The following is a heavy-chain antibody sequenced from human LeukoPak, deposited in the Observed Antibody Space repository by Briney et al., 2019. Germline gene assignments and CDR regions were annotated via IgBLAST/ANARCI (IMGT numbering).Heavy chain of an antibody. CDR3: ARELGSTGSSVY. CDR1: VGSFTTYT. J-gene: IGHJ4*02. CDR2: IVPISGTT. Sequence: SVKVSCKASVGSFTTYTITWVRQAPGQGLEWMGRIVPISGTTQYAQNFQGRVTITTDESASTACMELNSLRPEDTAVYYCARELGSTGSSVYWGQGTLVTVSS. D-gene: IGHD1-1*01. V-gene: IGHV1-69*05.